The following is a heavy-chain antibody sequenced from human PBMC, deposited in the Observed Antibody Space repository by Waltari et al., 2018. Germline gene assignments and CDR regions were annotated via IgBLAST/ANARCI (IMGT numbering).Heavy chain of an antibody. J-gene: IGHJ4*02. CDR1: GGSFSGYY. Sequence: QVQLQQWGAGLLKPSETLSLTCAVYGGSFSGYYWSWIRQPPGKGLEWIGEINHSGSTNYNPSLKSRVTISVDTSKNQFSLKLSSVTAADTAVYYCARDPDRGSGLFLDYWGQGTLVTVSS. V-gene: IGHV4-34*01. CDR3: ARDPDRGSGLFLDY. D-gene: IGHD3-22*01. CDR2: INHSGST.